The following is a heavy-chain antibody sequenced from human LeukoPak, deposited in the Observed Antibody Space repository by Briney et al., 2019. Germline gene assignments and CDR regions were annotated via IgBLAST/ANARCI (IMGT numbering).Heavy chain of an antibody. CDR2: IYSGGST. Sequence: GRSLRLSCAASGFTVSSNYMSWVRQAPGKGLEWVSVIYSGGSTYYADSVKGRFTISRHNSKNTLYLQMDSLRAEDTAVYYCAREKYSLFDYWGQGTLVTVSS. J-gene: IGHJ4*02. CDR1: GFTVSSNY. D-gene: IGHD5-18*01. CDR3: AREKYSLFDY. V-gene: IGHV3-53*04.